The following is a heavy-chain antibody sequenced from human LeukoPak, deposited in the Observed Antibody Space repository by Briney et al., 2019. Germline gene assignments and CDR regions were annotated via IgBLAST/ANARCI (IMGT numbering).Heavy chain of an antibody. CDR3: AKDGRRGYYYDGSGYPHGAFDI. V-gene: IGHV3-23*01. CDR2: ISGSGGST. J-gene: IGHJ3*02. Sequence: LTGGSLRLSCAAPGFTFSSYAMSWVRQAPGKGLEWVSAISGSGGSTYYADSVKGRFTISRDNSKNTLYPQMNSLRAEDTAVYYCAKDGRRGYYYDGSGYPHGAFDIWGQGTMVTVSS. CDR1: GFTFSSYA. D-gene: IGHD3-22*01.